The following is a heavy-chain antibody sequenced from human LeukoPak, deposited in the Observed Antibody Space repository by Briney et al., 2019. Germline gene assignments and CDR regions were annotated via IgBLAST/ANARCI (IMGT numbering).Heavy chain of an antibody. V-gene: IGHV4-39*01. CDR2: IYYSGST. Sequence: PSETLSLTCTVSGGSISSSSYYWGWIRQPPGRGLEWIGSIYYSGSTYYNPSLKSRVTISVDTSKNQFSLKLSSVTAADTAAYYCACITMVRGVNWGQGTLVTVSS. CDR3: ACITMVRGVN. D-gene: IGHD3-10*01. J-gene: IGHJ4*02. CDR1: GGSISSSSYY.